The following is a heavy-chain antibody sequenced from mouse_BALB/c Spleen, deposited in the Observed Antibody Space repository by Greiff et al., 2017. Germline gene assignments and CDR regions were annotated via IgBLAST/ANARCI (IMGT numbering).Heavy chain of an antibody. Sequence: EVMLVESGGGLVKPGGSLKLSCAASGFTFSSYTMSWVRQTPEKRLEWVATISSGGSYTYYPDSLKGRFTISRDNAKNTLYLQMSSLKTEDTAMYDCTRAEYYGTYFDYWGQGTTLTVSS. CDR3: TRAEYYGTYFDY. V-gene: IGHV5-6-4*01. J-gene: IGHJ2*01. CDR2: ISSGGSYT. D-gene: IGHD1-1*01. CDR1: GFTFSSYT.